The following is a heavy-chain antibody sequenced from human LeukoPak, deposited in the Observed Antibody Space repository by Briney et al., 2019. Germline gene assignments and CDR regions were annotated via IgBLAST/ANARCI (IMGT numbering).Heavy chain of an antibody. CDR1: GFTFSSYS. V-gene: IGHV3-21*01. J-gene: IGHJ4*02. CDR3: ARVEVAMGYFDY. D-gene: IGHD5-12*01. CDR2: ISSSSSYI. Sequence: PGGSLRLSCAASGFTFSSYSMNWVRQPPRKGLEWVSSISSSSSYIYYADSVKGRFTISRDNAKNSLYLQMNSLRAEDTAVYYCARVEVAMGYFDYWGQGTLVTVSS.